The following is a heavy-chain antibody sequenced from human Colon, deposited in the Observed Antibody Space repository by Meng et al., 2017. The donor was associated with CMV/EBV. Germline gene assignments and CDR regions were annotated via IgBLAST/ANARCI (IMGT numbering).Heavy chain of an antibody. J-gene: IGHJ5*02. CDR3: ARDFCNAGSCYSGRHSRRFDP. CDR2: INTNTGKP. Sequence: CCTIHWVRQAPGQGLEWLGWINTNTGKPTYAQGFTGRFVFSLDTSVSTAYLQISSLQADDTAVYYCARDFCNAGSCYSGRHSRRFDPWGQGTLVTVSS. CDR1: CCT. D-gene: IGHD2-15*01. V-gene: IGHV7-4-1*02.